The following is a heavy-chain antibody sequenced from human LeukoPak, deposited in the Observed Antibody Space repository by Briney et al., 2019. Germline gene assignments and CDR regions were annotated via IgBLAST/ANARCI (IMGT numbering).Heavy chain of an antibody. V-gene: IGHV5-51*01. CDR3: ARRQASCTNGVCYTLYGMDV. D-gene: IGHD2-8*01. CDR2: IYPGDSDT. Sequence: GESLKISCKGSGYSFTSYWIGWVRQMPGKGLEWMGIIYPGDSDTRYSPSFQGQVTISADKSISTAYPQWRSLKASDTAMYYCARRQASCTNGVCYTLYGMDVWGQGTTVTVSS. J-gene: IGHJ6*02. CDR1: GYSFTSYW.